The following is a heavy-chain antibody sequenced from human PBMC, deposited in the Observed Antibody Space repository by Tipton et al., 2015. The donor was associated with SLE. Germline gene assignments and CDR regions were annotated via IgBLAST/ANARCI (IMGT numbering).Heavy chain of an antibody. CDR1: GGSISSSSYY. Sequence: TLSLTCTVSGGSISSSSYYWGWIRQPPGKGLEWIGSIYYSGSTYYNPSLKSRVTISVDTSKNQFSLKLSSVTAADTAVYYCARVRGGWYSGWFEPWGQGTLVTVSS. D-gene: IGHD2-15*01. J-gene: IGHJ5*02. CDR3: ARVRGGWYSGWFEP. V-gene: IGHV4-39*07. CDR2: IYYSGST.